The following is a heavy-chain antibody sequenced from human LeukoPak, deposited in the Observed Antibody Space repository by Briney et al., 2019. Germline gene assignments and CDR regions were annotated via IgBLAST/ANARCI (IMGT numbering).Heavy chain of an antibody. D-gene: IGHD3-10*01. CDR2: IYYSGST. Sequence: SQTLSLTCTVSGGSISSGDYYWSWIRQPPGKGLEWIGYIYYSGSTYYNPSLKSRVTISVDTSKNQFSLKLSSVTAAGTAVYYCARDVNYGSGSQSRFDPWGQGTLVTVSS. V-gene: IGHV4-30-4*01. J-gene: IGHJ5*02. CDR1: GGSISSGDYY. CDR3: ARDVNYGSGSQSRFDP.